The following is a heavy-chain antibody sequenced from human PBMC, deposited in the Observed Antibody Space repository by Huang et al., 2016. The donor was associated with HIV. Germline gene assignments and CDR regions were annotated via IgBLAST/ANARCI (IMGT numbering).Heavy chain of an antibody. V-gene: IGHV3-23*01. J-gene: IGHJ4*02. CDR1: GFSFSSSA. CDR2: VSNSASSR. Sequence: EVHLLESGGGLVQPGGSLRLSCAASGFSFSSSAMSWVRQAPGRGLELVSTVSNSASSRHYSDSVRGRFTISRDNSKDTLYLQMNSLRAEDTALYYCAKDLVTYDSSGSVWGQGTLVTVSS. D-gene: IGHD3-22*01. CDR3: AKDLVTYDSSGSV.